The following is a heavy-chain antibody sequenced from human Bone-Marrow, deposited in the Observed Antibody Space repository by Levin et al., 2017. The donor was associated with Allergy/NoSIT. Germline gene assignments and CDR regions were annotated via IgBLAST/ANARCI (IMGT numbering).Heavy chain of an antibody. CDR3: AACGSSTSCYPDY. CDR2: IIPILGIA. D-gene: IGHD2-2*01. J-gene: IGHJ4*02. Sequence: PGGSLRLSCKASGGTFSSYTISWVRQAPGQGLEWMGRIIPILGIANYAQKFQGRVTITADKSTSTAYMELSSLRSEDTAVYYCAACGSSTSCYPDYWGQGTLVTVSS. V-gene: IGHV1-69*02. CDR1: GGTFSSYT.